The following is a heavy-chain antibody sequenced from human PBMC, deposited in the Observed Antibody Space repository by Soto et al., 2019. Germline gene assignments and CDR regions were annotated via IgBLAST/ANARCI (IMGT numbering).Heavy chain of an antibody. D-gene: IGHD2-2*01. J-gene: IGHJ6*02. CDR1: GFTVSSSG. CDR3: ASGRSLGYCSSTSCFYGMDV. V-gene: IGHV3-33*01. Sequence: VGTLRLSCSASGFTVSSSGMHWVRQARGKGLEWVAVIWYDGSNKYYADSVKGRFTISRDNSKNTLYLQMNSLRAEDTAVYYCASGRSLGYCSSTSCFYGMDVWGQGTTVTVSS. CDR2: IWYDGSNK.